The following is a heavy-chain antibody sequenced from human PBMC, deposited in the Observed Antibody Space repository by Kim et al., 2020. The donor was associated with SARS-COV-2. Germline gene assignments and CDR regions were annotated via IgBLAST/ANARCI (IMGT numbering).Heavy chain of an antibody. Sequence: SETLSLTCTVSGGSISSGGYYWGWIRQHPWKGLEWIGYIYYSGSTYYNPSLKSRVTISVDTSKNQFSLKLSSVTAADTAVYYCARVRAYYASLTGYGTLAAFDFWGQGTLVTVSS. CDR3: ARVRAYYASLTGYGTLAAFDF. D-gene: IGHD3-9*01. CDR1: GGSISSGGYY. J-gene: IGHJ4*02. CDR2: IYYSGST. V-gene: IGHV4-31*03.